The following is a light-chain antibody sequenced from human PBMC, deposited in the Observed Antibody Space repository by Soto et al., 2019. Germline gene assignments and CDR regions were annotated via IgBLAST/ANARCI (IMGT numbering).Light chain of an antibody. CDR2: EVS. V-gene: IGLV2-14*01. Sequence: QSVLTQPASVSGSPGQSLTISCTGTNSDVGGYNYVSWYQQHPGKAPKLMIFEVSNRPSGVPNRFSGSNSGTSASLAITGLQAEDEADYYCQSYDSSLSGSYVFGTGTKVTVL. J-gene: IGLJ1*01. CDR3: QSYDSSLSGSYV. CDR1: NSDVGGYNY.